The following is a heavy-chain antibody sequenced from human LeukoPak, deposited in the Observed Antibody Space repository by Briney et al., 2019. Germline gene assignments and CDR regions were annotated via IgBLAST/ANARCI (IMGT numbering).Heavy chain of an antibody. CDR2: FYYSGST. J-gene: IGHJ4*02. Sequence: SQTLSLTCTVSGGSISSGGYYWSWIRQHPGKGLEWIGYFYYSGSTYYNPSLKSRVIISVDTSKKQFSLKLSSVTAADTAVYYCARTNEYYFDYWGQGTLVTVSS. CDR1: GGSISSGGYY. CDR3: ARTNEYYFDY. V-gene: IGHV4-31*03.